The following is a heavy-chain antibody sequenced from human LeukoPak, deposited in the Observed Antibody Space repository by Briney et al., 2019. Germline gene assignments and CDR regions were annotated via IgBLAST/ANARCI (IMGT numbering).Heavy chain of an antibody. Sequence: PGGSLRLSCAASGFTFSSYEMNWVRQAPGKGLEWVSYISSSGSTIYYADSVKGRFTISRDNAKDSLYLQMNSLRAEDTAVYYCARDATFGELTNFDYWGQGTLVTVSS. CDR3: ARDATFGELTNFDY. J-gene: IGHJ4*02. V-gene: IGHV3-48*03. CDR1: GFTFSSYE. D-gene: IGHD3-10*02. CDR2: ISSSGSTI.